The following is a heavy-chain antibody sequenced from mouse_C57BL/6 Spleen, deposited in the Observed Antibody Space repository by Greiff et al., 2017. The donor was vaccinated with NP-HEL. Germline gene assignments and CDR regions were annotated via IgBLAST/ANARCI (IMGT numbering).Heavy chain of an antibody. V-gene: IGHV1-55*01. Sequence: VKLKQPGAELVKPGASVKMSCKASGYTFTSYWITWVKQRPGQGLEWIGDIYPGSGSTNYNEKFKSKATLTVDTSSSTAYMQLSSLTSEDSAVYYCARKWTYGSSYFDYWGQGTTLTVSS. CDR3: ARKWTYGSSYFDY. D-gene: IGHD1-1*01. CDR1: GYTFTSYW. CDR2: IYPGSGST. J-gene: IGHJ2*01.